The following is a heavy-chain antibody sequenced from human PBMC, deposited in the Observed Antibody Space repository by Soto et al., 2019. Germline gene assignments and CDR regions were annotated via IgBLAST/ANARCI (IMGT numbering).Heavy chain of an antibody. J-gene: IGHJ5*02. CDR1: GGSFSGYY. CDR3: ARTFYDSGTYYNCCFDP. V-gene: IGHV4-34*01. D-gene: IGHD3-10*01. Sequence: SETLSLTCAVYGGSFSGYYWSWIRQPPGKGLEWIGEINHSGSTNYNPSLKSRVTISVDTSKNQFSLKLISVTAADAAVYYCARTFYDSGTYYNCCFDPWGQGTLVTVSS. CDR2: INHSGST.